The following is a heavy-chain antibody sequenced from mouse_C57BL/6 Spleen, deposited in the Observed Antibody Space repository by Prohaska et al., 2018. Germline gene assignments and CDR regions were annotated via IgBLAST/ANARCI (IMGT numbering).Heavy chain of an antibody. Sequence: HGKSLGWIGDINPNNGGTSYNQKFKGKATLTVDKSSSTAYMELRSLTSEDSAVYYCARAYYYGSRGYWYFDVWGTGTTVTVSS. J-gene: IGHJ1*03. D-gene: IGHD1-1*01. CDR2: INPNNGGT. V-gene: IGHV1-26*01. CDR3: ARAYYYGSRGYWYFDV.